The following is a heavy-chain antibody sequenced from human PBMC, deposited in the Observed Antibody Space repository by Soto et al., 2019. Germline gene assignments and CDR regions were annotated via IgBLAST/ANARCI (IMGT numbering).Heavy chain of an antibody. CDR3: ARDYYGSGSYYYWFDP. CDR1: GGTFSSYT. J-gene: IGHJ5*02. D-gene: IGHD3-10*01. Sequence: SVKVSCKASGGTFSSYTISWVRQAPGQGLEWMGRIIPILGIANYAQKFQGRVTITADKSTSTAYMELSSLRSEDTAVYYCARDYYGSGSYYYWFDPWGQGTLVTVSS. V-gene: IGHV1-69*04. CDR2: IIPILGIA.